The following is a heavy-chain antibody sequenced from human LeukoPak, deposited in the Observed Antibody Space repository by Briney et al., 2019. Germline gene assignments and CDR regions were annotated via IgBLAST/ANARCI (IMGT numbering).Heavy chain of an antibody. CDR2: ISSSGSTI. J-gene: IGHJ4*02. V-gene: IGHV3-11*01. Sequence: GGSLRLSCAASGFTFSDYYMSWIRQAPGKGLEGGSYISSSGSTIYYADSVKGRFTISRDNAKNSLYLQMNSLRAEDTAVYYCARDTTVVAFSLDYWGQGTLVTVSS. CDR1: GFTFSDYY. D-gene: IGHD4-23*01. CDR3: ARDTTVVAFSLDY.